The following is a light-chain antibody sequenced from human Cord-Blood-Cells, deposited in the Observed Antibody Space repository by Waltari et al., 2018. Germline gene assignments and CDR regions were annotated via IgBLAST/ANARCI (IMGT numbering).Light chain of an antibody. CDR2: QDS. V-gene: IGLV3-1*01. Sequence: SHELTQPPSVSVSPGQTASITCSGDKLGDKYACWYQQKPGQSPVCVLYQDSRRPAGTPERFSGSNSGNTATLTISGTQAMDEADYYCQAWDSSTVVFGGGTKLTVL. J-gene: IGLJ2*01. CDR1: KLGDKY. CDR3: QAWDSSTVV.